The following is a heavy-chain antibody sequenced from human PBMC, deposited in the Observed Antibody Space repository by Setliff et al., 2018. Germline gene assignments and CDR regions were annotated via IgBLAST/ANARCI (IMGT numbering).Heavy chain of an antibody. D-gene: IGHD6-25*01. V-gene: IGHV5-51*01. CDR3: ARLGAPASHDAFDI. CDR1: GYRFTTYW. J-gene: IGHJ3*02. CDR2: VFSGDSDT. Sequence: GESLKISCKGSGYRFTTYWIGWVRQMPGKGLEWMGIVFSGDSDTRYSPSFQGQVTMSADKSISTAYLQWSSLKAPDTAMYYCARLGAPASHDAFDIWGQGTMVTVSS.